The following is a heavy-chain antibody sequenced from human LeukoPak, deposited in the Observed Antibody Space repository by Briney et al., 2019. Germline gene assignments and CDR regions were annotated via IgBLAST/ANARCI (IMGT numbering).Heavy chain of an antibody. Sequence: SVKVSCKASGGTFSSYAISWVRQAPGQGLEWMGGIIPIFGTANYAQKFQGRVTITADEFTSTAYMELSSLRSEDTAVYYCARVHYDLWSCRQNHDAFDIWRQGTMVTVSS. V-gene: IGHV1-69*13. J-gene: IGHJ3*02. CDR3: ARVHYDLWSCRQNHDAFDI. CDR1: GGTFSSYA. CDR2: IIPIFGTA. D-gene: IGHD3-3*01.